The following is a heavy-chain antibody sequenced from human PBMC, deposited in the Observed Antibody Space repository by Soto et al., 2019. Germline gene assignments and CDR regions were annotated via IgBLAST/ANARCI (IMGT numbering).Heavy chain of an antibody. Sequence: VQRLESGGGLIQPGGSLRLSCAASGFTFSYGIHWLRQAPGKGLERVAYISYDSSNKFYGDSVKGRFTISRDKSKNTQFLQMNSLRAEDTAVYYCAKLVIVYCSGNTCDDYWGQGTLVAVSS. J-gene: IGHJ4*02. CDR3: AKLVIVYCSGNTCDDY. V-gene: IGHV3-30*18. CDR2: ISYDSSNK. CDR1: GFTFSYG. D-gene: IGHD2-15*01.